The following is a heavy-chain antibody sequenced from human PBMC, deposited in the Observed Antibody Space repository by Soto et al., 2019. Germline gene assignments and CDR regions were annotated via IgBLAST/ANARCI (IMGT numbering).Heavy chain of an antibody. V-gene: IGHV5-51*01. CDR2: IYPPNSDT. Sequence: GESLKISCQGSGYSFTTYWIGWVRQTPGKGLEWVGIIYPPNSDTKYGPSFQGQVTISVDKSISTAYLQWSSLKASDTAMYYCARHITSSTWDFFDYWGQGTLVTVSS. D-gene: IGHD2-2*01. J-gene: IGHJ4*02. CDR1: GYSFTTYW. CDR3: ARHITSSTWDFFDY.